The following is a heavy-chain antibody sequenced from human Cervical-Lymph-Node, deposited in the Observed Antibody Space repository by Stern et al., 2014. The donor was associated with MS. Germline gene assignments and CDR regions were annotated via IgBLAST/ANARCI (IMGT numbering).Heavy chain of an antibody. CDR2: VYSGGTT. J-gene: IGHJ6*02. D-gene: IGHD2-2*01. CDR3: ARAPVVVVPAALGMGYYYHGLDV. Sequence: EVQLVESGGGLVQPGGSLRLSCAASGFSVSSNYMTWVRQAPEKGLQWVSVVYSGGTTYYAESVKGRFIISRDKSKNTVDLQMNNLRAEDTAVYYCARAPVVVVPAALGMGYYYHGLDVWGQGTTVTVSS. CDR1: GFSVSSNY. V-gene: IGHV3-66*01.